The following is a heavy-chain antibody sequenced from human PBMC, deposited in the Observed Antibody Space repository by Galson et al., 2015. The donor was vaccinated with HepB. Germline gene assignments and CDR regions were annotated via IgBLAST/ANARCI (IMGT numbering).Heavy chain of an antibody. Sequence: TLSLTCTVSGGSISSGDYYWSWIRQPPGKGLEWIGYIYYSGSTYYNPSLKSRVTISVDTSKNQFSLKLSSVTAADTAVYYCARDSGPYDYSNPHHFDYWGQGTLVTVSS. CDR2: IYYSGST. CDR1: GGSISSGDYY. V-gene: IGHV4-30-4*01. J-gene: IGHJ4*02. CDR3: ARDSGPYDYSNPHHFDY. D-gene: IGHD4-11*01.